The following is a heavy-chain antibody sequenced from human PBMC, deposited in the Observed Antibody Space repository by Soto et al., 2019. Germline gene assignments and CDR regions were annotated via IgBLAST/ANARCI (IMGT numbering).Heavy chain of an antibody. CDR3: ASLPRDYRGY. CDR1: KITFRTST. D-gene: IGHD4-17*01. V-gene: IGHV3-74*01. CDR2: INTDGTRT. Sequence: GGSLRLSCSASKITFRTSTMHWVRQAPGKGLVWVSRINTDGTRTNYADSVKGRFTISRDNAKNTLYLQMNGLRAEDTAVYYCASLPRDYRGYWGQGTLVTVSS. J-gene: IGHJ4*02.